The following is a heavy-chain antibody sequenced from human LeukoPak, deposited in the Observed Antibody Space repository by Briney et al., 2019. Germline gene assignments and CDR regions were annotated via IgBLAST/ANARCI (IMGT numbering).Heavy chain of an antibody. J-gene: IGHJ4*02. CDR2: IYSGGST. Sequence: GGSLRLSCAAPGFTVSSNYMSWVRQAPGKGLEWVSVIYSGGSTYYADSVKGRFTISRDNSKNTLYLQMNSLRAEDTAVYYCAKAYYDFWSGHPDYWGQGTLVTVSS. CDR3: AKAYYDFWSGHPDY. V-gene: IGHV3-53*01. CDR1: GFTVSSNY. D-gene: IGHD3-3*01.